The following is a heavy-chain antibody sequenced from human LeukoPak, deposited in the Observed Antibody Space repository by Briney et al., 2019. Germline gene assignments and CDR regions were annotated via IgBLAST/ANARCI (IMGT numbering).Heavy chain of an antibody. J-gene: IGHJ6*02. CDR3: ARDDGYDFWSSYYNDHYYYYGMDV. Sequence: GGSLRLSCAASGFTFSDYYKSWIRQAPGKGLEWASYISSSSSYTNYADSVKGRFTISRDNAKDSLYLQMNSLRAEDTAVYYCARDDGYDFWSSYYNDHYYYYGMDVWGQGTTVTVSS. D-gene: IGHD3-3*01. CDR2: ISSSSSYT. CDR1: GFTFSDYY. V-gene: IGHV3-11*06.